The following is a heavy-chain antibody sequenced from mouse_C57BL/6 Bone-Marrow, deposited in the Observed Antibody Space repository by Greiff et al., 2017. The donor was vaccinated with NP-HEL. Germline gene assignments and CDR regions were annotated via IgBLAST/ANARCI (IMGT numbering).Heavy chain of an antibody. D-gene: IGHD1-1*01. V-gene: IGHV14-3*01. J-gene: IGHJ3*01. CDR1: GFNIKNTY. Sequence: VQLQQSVAELVRPGASVKLSCTASGFNIKNTYMHWVKQRPEQGLEWIGRIDPANGNTKYAPKFQGKATITADTSSNTAYLQLSSLTSEDTAIYYCASPDNYYGSSSPSWFAYWGQGTLVTVSA. CDR3: ASPDNYYGSSSPSWFAY. CDR2: IDPANGNT.